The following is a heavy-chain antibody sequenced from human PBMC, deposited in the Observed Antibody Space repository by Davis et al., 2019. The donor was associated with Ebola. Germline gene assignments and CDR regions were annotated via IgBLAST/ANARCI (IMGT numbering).Heavy chain of an antibody. CDR3: ARHITAVAVPFDM. V-gene: IGHV5-51*01. Sequence: GGSLRLSCKSSGFRFTDYWIGWVRQMPGKGLEWMGTIYAGDSDTRYSPSFQGQVTISADKSINTAYLQWSSLKASDTAMYYCARHITAVAVPFDMWGQGTMVIVSS. CDR1: GFRFTDYW. CDR2: IYAGDSDT. D-gene: IGHD5-18*01. J-gene: IGHJ3*02.